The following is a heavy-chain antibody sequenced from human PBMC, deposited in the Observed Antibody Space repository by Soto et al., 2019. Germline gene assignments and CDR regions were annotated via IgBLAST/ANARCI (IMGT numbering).Heavy chain of an antibody. D-gene: IGHD1-26*01. J-gene: IGHJ3*02. CDR2: ISAYNGNT. CDR1: GYTFTSYG. V-gene: IGHV1-18*01. Sequence: QVQLVQSGAEVKKPGASVKVSCKASGYTFTSYGISWVRQAPGQGLEWMGWISAYNGNTNYAQKLQGRVTMTTDTATSTAYMERRSLRSDDTAVYYCARGKGVRWEHHGDAFDIWGQGTMVTVSS. CDR3: ARGKGVRWEHHGDAFDI.